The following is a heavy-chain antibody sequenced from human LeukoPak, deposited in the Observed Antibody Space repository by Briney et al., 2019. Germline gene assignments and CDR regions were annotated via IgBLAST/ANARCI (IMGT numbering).Heavy chain of an antibody. Sequence: ASVKVSCKASGGTFSSYAISWVRQAPGQGLEWMGGIIPIFGTANYAQKLQGRVTITADESTSTAYMELSSLRSEDTAVYYCARHPHPDYSNYVVMTHWFDPWGQGTLVTVSS. V-gene: IGHV1-69*13. CDR1: GGTFSSYA. D-gene: IGHD4-11*01. CDR3: ARHPHPDYSNYVVMTHWFDP. CDR2: IIPIFGTA. J-gene: IGHJ5*02.